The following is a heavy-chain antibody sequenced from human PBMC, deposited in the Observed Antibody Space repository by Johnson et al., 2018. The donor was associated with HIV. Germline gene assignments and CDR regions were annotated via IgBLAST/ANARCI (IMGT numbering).Heavy chain of an antibody. Sequence: MQLVESGGGVVRPGGSLRLSCAASGFTFDDYGMSWVRQAPGKGLERVSGINWNGGSTGYADSVKGRFTISRDNAKNSLYLQMNSLRAEDTAFYYCASASSGSYYDQEPFDAFDIWGQGTMVTVSS. CDR1: GFTFDDYG. D-gene: IGHD1-26*01. CDR2: INWNGGST. J-gene: IGHJ3*02. CDR3: ASASSGSYYDQEPFDAFDI. V-gene: IGHV3-20*04.